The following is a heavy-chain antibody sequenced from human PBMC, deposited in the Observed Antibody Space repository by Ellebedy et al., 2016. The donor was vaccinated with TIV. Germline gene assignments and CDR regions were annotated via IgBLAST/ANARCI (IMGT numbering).Heavy chain of an antibody. J-gene: IGHJ6*02. CDR1: GGTFSSYA. CDR3: ARASKGIVVVPAAPDYYYYGMDV. CDR2: INPNSGGT. D-gene: IGHD2-2*01. Sequence: AASVKVSCKASGGTFSSYAISWVRQAPGQGLEWMGWINPNSGGTNYAQKFQGWVTMTRDTSISTAYMELSRLRSDDTAVYYCARASKGIVVVPAAPDYYYYGMDVWGQGTTVTVSS. V-gene: IGHV1-2*04.